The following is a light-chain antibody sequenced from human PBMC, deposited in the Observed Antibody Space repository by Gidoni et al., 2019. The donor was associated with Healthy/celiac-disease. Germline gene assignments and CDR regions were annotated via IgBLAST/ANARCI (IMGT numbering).Light chain of an antibody. CDR1: QSISSY. CDR2: AAS. Sequence: DIQITPSPSSLSASVGDRVTITCRASQSISSYLNWYQQKQGKAPKLLIYAASSLQSGVPSRFSGSGSGTDFTLTISSLQPEDFATYYCQQSYSLFTFGPGTKVDIK. CDR3: QQSYSLFT. J-gene: IGKJ3*01. V-gene: IGKV1-39*01.